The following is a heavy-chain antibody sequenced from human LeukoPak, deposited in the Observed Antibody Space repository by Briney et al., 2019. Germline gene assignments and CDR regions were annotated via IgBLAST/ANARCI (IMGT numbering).Heavy chain of an antibody. CDR3: AKGSPEGRTRENYYYGMDV. V-gene: IGHV3-11*01. CDR1: GFTFSDYY. Sequence: GGSLRLSCAASGFTFSDYYMSWIRQAPGKGLEWVSYISSSGSTIYYADSVKGRFTISRDNAKNSLYLQMNSLRAEDTALYYCAKGSPEGRTRENYYYGMDVWGQGTTVTVSS. J-gene: IGHJ6*02. CDR2: ISSSGSTI.